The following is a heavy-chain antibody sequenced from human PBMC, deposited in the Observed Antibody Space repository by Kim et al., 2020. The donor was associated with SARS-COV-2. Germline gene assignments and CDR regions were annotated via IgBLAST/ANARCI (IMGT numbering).Heavy chain of an antibody. D-gene: IGHD5-18*01. CDR3: ATGPPIQFGWFDP. CDR1: GYTLTELS. V-gene: IGHV1-24*01. CDR2: FDPEDGET. Sequence: ASVKVSCKVSGYTLTELSMHWVRQAPGKELEWMGGFDPEDGETIYAQKFQGRVTMTEDTSTDTAYMELSNLRSEDTAVYYCATGPPIQFGWFDPWGQGTLVTVSS. J-gene: IGHJ5*02.